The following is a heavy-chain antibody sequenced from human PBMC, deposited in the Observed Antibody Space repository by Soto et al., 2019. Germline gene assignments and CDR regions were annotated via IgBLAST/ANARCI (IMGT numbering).Heavy chain of an antibody. D-gene: IGHD3-16*02. CDR3: AKVDAFSYRTDH. J-gene: IGHJ4*02. Sequence: WVTLRLPCAASGFTFSNSAMTWVRQALWKGPEWVSSIGRTNNTHYADSVQGRFSISRDNSQNTLYLQMNSLTAADTAVYFCAKVDAFSYRTDHWGQGTLVTVSS. CDR2: IGRTNNT. CDR1: GFTFSNSA. V-gene: IGHV3-23*01.